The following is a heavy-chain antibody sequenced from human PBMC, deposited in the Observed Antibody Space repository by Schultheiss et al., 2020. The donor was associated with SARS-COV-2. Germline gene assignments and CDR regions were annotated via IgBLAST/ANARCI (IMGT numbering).Heavy chain of an antibody. CDR2: INHSGST. J-gene: IGHJ4*02. CDR3: SRGSDPYKLGY. Sequence: SETLSLTCTVSGGSISSGGYYWSWIRQPPGKGLEWIGEINHSGSTNYNPSLKSRVTISVDTSKNQFSLNLTSVTAADTAVYYCSRGSDPYKLGYWGQGTLVTVSS. V-gene: IGHV4-31*03. D-gene: IGHD5-24*01. CDR1: GGSISSGGYY.